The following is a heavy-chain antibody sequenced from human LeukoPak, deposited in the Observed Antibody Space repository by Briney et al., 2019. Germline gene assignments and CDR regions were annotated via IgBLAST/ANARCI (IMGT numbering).Heavy chain of an antibody. Sequence: SETLSLTCTVSGGSISNYYWSWIRPPPGKGLEYIGFIYHSGSTNYNPSFKSRVTMSVDKSKNQCSLRLSSVTAADTAIYFCARSTQASSTSFDYWGQGTLVTVSS. V-gene: IGHV4-59*01. J-gene: IGHJ4*02. CDR3: ARSTQASSTSFDY. CDR1: GGSISNYY. D-gene: IGHD6-6*01. CDR2: IYHSGST.